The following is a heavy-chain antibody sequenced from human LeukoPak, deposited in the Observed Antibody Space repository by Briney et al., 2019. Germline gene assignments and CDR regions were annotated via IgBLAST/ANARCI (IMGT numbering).Heavy chain of an antibody. V-gene: IGHV4-4*07. D-gene: IGHD4/OR15-4a*01. CDR2: IHTSGSA. CDR1: GGSIGRYY. J-gene: IGHJ5*02. CDR3: ARDRAPLTTTAVGFDP. Sequence: SETLSLTCTVSGGSIGRYYWSWIRQPAGKGLEWIGRIHTSGSANYNPSLKSRVTMSVDTSQIQFSLQLTSVTAADTAVYYCARDRAPLTTTAVGFDPWGQGSPVTVSS.